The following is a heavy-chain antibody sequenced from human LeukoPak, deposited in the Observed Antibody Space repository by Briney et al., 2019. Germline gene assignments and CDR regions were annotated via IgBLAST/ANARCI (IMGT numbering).Heavy chain of an antibody. J-gene: IGHJ2*01. CDR1: GGSISSYY. V-gene: IGHV4-59*08. Sequence: SETLSLTCTVSGGSISSYYWSWIRQPPGKGLEWIGYIYYSGSTNYNPSLKSRVTISVDTSKNQFSLKLSSVTAADTAVYYCARHRPTAPPNCWYFDLWGRGTLVTVSS. D-gene: IGHD6-6*01. CDR3: ARHRPTAPPNCWYFDL. CDR2: IYYSGST.